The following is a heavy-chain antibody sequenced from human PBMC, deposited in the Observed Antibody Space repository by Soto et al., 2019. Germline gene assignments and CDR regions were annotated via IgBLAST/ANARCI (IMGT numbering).Heavy chain of an antibody. CDR3: ARGRVPIAAPKGDYLET. D-gene: IGHD2-2*01. CDR1: GFTFRSYN. V-gene: IGHV3-21*01. J-gene: IGHJ4*02. Sequence: GGSLRLSCAASGFTFRSYNMNWVRQAPGKGPEWVSGISTRSNYISYGDSLRGRFTISRDDAKNSVDLQMLRLRADDTGLYYCARGRVPIAAPKGDYLETWGPGTLVTLSS. CDR2: ISTRSNYI.